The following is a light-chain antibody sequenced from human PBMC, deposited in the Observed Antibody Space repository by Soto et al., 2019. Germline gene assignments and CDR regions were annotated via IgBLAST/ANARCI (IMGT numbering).Light chain of an antibody. J-gene: IGLJ2*01. V-gene: IGLV2-14*01. Sequence: QSALTQPASVSGSPGQSITISCTGTSSDVGGYNYVSWYQQHPGKASKLNIYAVSNRPSGVSHRFSGSKSGNTASLAISGLQAEDEAEYYCSSYTSSTSVAFGGGTKLTVL. CDR2: AVS. CDR3: SSYTSSTSVA. CDR1: SSDVGGYNY.